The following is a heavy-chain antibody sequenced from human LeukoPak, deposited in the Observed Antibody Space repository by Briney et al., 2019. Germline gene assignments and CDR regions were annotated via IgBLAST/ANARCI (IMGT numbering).Heavy chain of an antibody. CDR2: IYYSGST. D-gene: IGHD6-13*01. J-gene: IGHJ4*02. V-gene: IGHV4-59*12. Sequence: PSETLSLTCTVSGGFISSYYWSWIPQPPGKGLEWIGYIYYSGSTNYSPSLKSRVTISVDTSKNQFSLKLSSVTAADTAVYYCATKFSIAAAGLLGYFDYWGQGTLVTVSS. CDR3: ATKFSIAAAGLLGYFDY. CDR1: GGFISSYY.